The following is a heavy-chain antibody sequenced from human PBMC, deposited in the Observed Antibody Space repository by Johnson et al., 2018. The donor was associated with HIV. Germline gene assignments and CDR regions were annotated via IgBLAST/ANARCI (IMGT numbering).Heavy chain of an antibody. CDR1: GFTFSSYA. CDR3: AKDQHGPLVPTVMRDDAFDI. D-gene: IGHD5-12*01. J-gene: IGHJ3*02. V-gene: IGHV3-33*03. CDR2: IWHDGRDV. Sequence: VQLVESGGGVVQPGRSLRLSCAASGFTFSSYAMHWVRQAPGKGLEWVAFIWHDGRDVYYADSVKGRFTVSRDNSKNAVYLQMNSLGAGDTAVYYCAKDQHGPLVPTVMRDDAFDIWAKGQWSPSLQ.